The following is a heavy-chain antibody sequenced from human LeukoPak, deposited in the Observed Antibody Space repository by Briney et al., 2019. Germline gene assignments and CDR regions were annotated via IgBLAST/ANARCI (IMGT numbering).Heavy chain of an antibody. CDR3: ARDPDGGRRATTVEWFDP. CDR2: INSGSSYI. CDR1: GFTFNTCS. V-gene: IGHV3-21*01. Sequence: GGSLRLSCVASGFTFNTCSMSWVRQAPGKGLEWVSSINSGSSYIFYAESVKGRFTISRDNAKNSLYLQMNSLAADDTAVYYCARDPDGGRRATTVEWFDPWGGGTLVTVSS. D-gene: IGHD4-11*01. J-gene: IGHJ5*02.